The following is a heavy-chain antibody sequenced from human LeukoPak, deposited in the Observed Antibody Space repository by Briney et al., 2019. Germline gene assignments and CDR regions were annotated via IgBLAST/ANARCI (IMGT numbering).Heavy chain of an antibody. CDR1: GGSISSYY. J-gene: IGHJ6*02. Sequence: PSETLSLTCTVSGGSISSYYRSWIRQPPGKGLEWIGYIYYSGSTNYNPSLKSRVTISVGTSKNQFSLKLSSVTAADTAVYYCARDRAYGSGSYSMTYYYGMDVWGQGTTVTVSS. CDR2: IYYSGST. D-gene: IGHD3-10*01. V-gene: IGHV4-59*01. CDR3: ARDRAYGSGSYSMTYYYGMDV.